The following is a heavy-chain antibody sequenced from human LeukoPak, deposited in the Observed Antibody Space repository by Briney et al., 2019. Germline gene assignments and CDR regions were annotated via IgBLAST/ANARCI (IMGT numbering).Heavy chain of an antibody. V-gene: IGHV1-69*06. J-gene: IGHJ6*03. Sequence: SVKVSCKASGGTFSSYAISWVRQAPGQGLEWMGGIIPIFGTANYAQKFQGRVTITADKSTSTAYMELSSLRSEDTAVYYCARAISYSGYGYYYYYMDVWGKGTTVTVSS. CDR3: ARAISYSGYGYYYYYMDV. CDR2: IIPIFGTA. D-gene: IGHD5-12*01. CDR1: GGTFSSYA.